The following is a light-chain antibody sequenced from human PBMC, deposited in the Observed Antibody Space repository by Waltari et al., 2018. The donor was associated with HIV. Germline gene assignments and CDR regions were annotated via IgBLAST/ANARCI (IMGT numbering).Light chain of an antibody. CDR2: STS. CDR3: ASWDDTLGVV. Sequence: QSVLTQPPSASGTPGQRVTISCSGSPSNIGNNSVTWYQQFPGSAPKLLLYSTSQRPLGVPDRFSGSKSGSSASLAISGPQADDEAHYYCASWDDTLGVVFGGGTTLTVL. V-gene: IGLV1-44*01. J-gene: IGLJ2*01. CDR1: PSNIGNNS.